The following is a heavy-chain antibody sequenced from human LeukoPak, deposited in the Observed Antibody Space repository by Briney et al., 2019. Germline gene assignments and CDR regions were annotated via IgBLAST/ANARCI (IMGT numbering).Heavy chain of an antibody. V-gene: IGHV3-9*01. CDR2: ISWNSGSI. CDR1: GFTFDDYA. CDR3: AKDILRFGGIAAPWFDP. D-gene: IGHD6-13*01. J-gene: IGHJ5*02. Sequence: GGSLRLSCAASGFTFDDYAMHWVRQAPGKGLEWVSGISWNSGSIGYADSVKGRFTISRDNAKNSLYLQMNSLRAEDTALYYCAKDILRFGGIAAPWFDPWGQGTLVTVSS.